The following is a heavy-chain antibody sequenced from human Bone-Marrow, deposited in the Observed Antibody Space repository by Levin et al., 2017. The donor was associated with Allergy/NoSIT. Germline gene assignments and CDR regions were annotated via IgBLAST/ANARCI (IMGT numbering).Heavy chain of an antibody. V-gene: IGHV3-23*01. CDR3: TKSFYGDYGGYTWFDA. J-gene: IGHJ5*02. CDR2: ISGSGGSP. D-gene: IGHD4-17*01. CDR1: GVSFSKFA. Sequence: PGGSLRLSCPVSGVSFSKFAMNWVRQAPGKGLEWVSGISGSGGSPFYADSVKGRFTMSRDNSKNTLYLHMNSLTAADTAVYYCTKSFYGDYGGYTWFDAWGQGTLVTVSS.